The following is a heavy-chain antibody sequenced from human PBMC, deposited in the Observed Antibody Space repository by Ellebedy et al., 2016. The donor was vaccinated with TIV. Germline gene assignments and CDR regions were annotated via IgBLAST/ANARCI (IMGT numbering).Heavy chain of an antibody. CDR2: LWYDGSHK. Sequence: PGGSLRLFCAASGFTFSDYLMHWVRQAPGKGLEWVAFLWYDGSHKYYADSVKGRFSISRDNSKNTLSLQMDSLRADDTAVYYCVREVGIRGLDYWGQGTLVTVSS. J-gene: IGHJ4*02. CDR1: GFTFSDYL. CDR3: VREVGIRGLDY. D-gene: IGHD1-26*01. V-gene: IGHV3-33*08.